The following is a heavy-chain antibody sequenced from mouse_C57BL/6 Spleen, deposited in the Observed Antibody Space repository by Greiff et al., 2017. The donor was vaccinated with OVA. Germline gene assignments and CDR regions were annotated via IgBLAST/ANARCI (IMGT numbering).Heavy chain of an antibody. V-gene: IGHV1-47*01. CDR3: ARGDYYGMFDY. CDR1: GYTFTTYS. J-gene: IGHJ2*01. D-gene: IGHD1-1*01. CDR2: IHPYNDDT. Sequence: VQLQQSGAELVKPGASVKMSCKASGYTFTTYSIDWVKQNPGKGLEWIGNIHPYNDDTKYNEKFKGKATLTVEKSSSTVYLELSRLTSDDSAVYYCARGDYYGMFDYWGQGTTLTVSS.